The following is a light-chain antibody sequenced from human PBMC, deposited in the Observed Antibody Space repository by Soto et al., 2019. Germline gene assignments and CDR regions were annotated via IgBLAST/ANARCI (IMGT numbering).Light chain of an antibody. CDR2: DNN. CDR3: GSWDSSLSAVV. Sequence: QSVLTQPPSVSAAPGQKVTISCSGSSSNIGSNSVSWYQHLPGSAPKLLTYDNNKRPSGIPDRFSGSKSGTSATLGITGLQTGDEAEYYCGSWDSSLSAVVYGGGTKVTVL. V-gene: IGLV1-51*01. J-gene: IGLJ2*01. CDR1: SSNIGSNS.